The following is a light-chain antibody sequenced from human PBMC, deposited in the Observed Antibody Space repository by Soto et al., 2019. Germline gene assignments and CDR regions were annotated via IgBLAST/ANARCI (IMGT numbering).Light chain of an antibody. CDR3: AAWDDSLNGWV. Sequence: QSVLTQPPSASGTPGQRVAISCSGSSSNIGNNYIHWYQQLPGTAPKLLIYSNNQRPSGVPDRFSGSKSGTSASLAISGLQSEDEADYYCAAWDDSLNGWVFGGGTKLTVL. CDR2: SNN. J-gene: IGLJ3*02. CDR1: SSNIGNNY. V-gene: IGLV1-44*01.